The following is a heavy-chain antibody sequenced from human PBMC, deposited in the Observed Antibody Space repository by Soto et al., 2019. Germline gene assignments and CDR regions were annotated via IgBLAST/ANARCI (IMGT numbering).Heavy chain of an antibody. D-gene: IGHD3-22*01. V-gene: IGHV3-30*03. J-gene: IGHJ4*02. CDR2: ISYDGSNE. CDR3: ARDWLDKEY. Sequence: QVQLVESGGGVVQPGRSLRLSCAASGFTFQSYGMHWVRQAPGKGLEWAALISYDGSNEYYADCVRGRFTVSRDNSKNTLYLQMNSLRVDDTAVYYCARDWLDKEYWGQGTLVTVSS. CDR1: GFTFQSYG.